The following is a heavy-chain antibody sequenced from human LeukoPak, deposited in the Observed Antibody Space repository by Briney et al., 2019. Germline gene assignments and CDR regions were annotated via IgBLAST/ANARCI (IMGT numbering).Heavy chain of an antibody. V-gene: IGHV1-18*01. CDR1: GYTFTSYG. CDR2: ISAYNGNT. CDR3: ARDRPYYDILTGYSPFDY. D-gene: IGHD3-9*01. J-gene: IGHJ4*02. Sequence: GASVKVSCKASGYTFTSYGISWVRQAPGQGLEWMGWISAYNGNTNYAQKLQGRVTMTTDTSTSTAYMELRSLRSDDTAVYYCARDRPYYDILTGYSPFDYWGQGTLVTVSS.